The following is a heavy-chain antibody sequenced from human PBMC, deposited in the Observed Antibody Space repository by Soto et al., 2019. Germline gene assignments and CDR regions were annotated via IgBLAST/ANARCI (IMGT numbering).Heavy chain of an antibody. CDR2: INPSGGST. CDR1: GYTFTSYY. J-gene: IGHJ6*02. CDR3: ARDLLPYDFWSGYYSGYYYYGMDV. D-gene: IGHD3-3*01. V-gene: IGHV1-46*01. Sequence: RASVKVSCKASGYTFTSYYMHWVRQAPGQGLEWMGIINPSGGSTSYAQKFQGRVTMTRDTSTSTVYMELSSLRSEDTAVYYCARDLLPYDFWSGYYSGYYYYGMDVWGQGTTVTVSS.